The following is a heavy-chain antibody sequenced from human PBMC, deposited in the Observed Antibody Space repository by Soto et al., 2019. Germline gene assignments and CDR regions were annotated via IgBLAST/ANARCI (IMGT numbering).Heavy chain of an antibody. D-gene: IGHD2-21*02. J-gene: IGHJ4*02. Sequence: QVQLVESGGGVVQPGRSLRLSCAASGFTFSSYGMHWVRQAPGKGLEWVAVISYDGSNKYYADTVKGRFTISRDNSKNTLYLQRSNLRGECKAVYYCAQAKVPVVVTAPFNYWCQGTLVSVRS. CDR3: AQAKVPVVVTAPFNY. V-gene: IGHV3-30*03. CDR2: ISYDGSNK. CDR1: GFTFSSYG.